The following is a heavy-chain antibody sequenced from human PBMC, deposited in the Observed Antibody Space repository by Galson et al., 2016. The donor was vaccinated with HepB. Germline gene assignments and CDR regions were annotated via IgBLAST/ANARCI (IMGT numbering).Heavy chain of an antibody. CDR3: AKYLDYYDSSGVDY. J-gene: IGHJ4*02. Sequence: SLRLSCAASGFTFNNYAMSWVRQAPGRGLEWVSAISGGGGSTYYANSVQGRFTISRDNSKNTLYLQMNSLRAEDTALYYCAKYLDYYDSSGVDYWGLGTLVTVSS. CDR1: GFTFNNYA. CDR2: ISGGGGST. V-gene: IGHV3-23*01. D-gene: IGHD3-22*01.